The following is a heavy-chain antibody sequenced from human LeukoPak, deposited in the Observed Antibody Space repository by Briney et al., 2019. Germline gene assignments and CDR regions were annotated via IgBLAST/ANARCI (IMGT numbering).Heavy chain of an antibody. CDR2: ISYDGNHI. J-gene: IGHJ4*02. Sequence: GGSLRLSCAASGFTFSSYAMHWVRQAPGKGLEWVAVISYDGNHIFYADSVKGRFTISRDNSKNTLYLQMNSLTTEDTAVYYCARCGGDCDTSTQGFDYWGQGTLVTVSS. CDR3: ARCGGDCDTSTQGFDY. V-gene: IGHV3-30*04. D-gene: IGHD2-21*02. CDR1: GFTFSSYA.